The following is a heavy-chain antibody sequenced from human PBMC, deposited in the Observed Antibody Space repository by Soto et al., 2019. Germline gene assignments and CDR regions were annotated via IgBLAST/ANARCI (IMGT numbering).Heavy chain of an antibody. V-gene: IGHV4-31*03. CDR2: IFPDGNT. Sequence: QVQLQESGPGLVKPSQTLSLTCTVSGGSVSSGGYYWSWPRQHPGQGLEWIGYIFPDGNTYSNVSFESRETNAADSAKTQFSLRLDSVTAAVTAVNVCARGRSAGYYKRHWFDPWCQGTLVTVSS. CDR1: GGSVSSGGYY. CDR3: ARGRSAGYYKRHWFDP. J-gene: IGHJ5*02. D-gene: IGHD3-9*01.